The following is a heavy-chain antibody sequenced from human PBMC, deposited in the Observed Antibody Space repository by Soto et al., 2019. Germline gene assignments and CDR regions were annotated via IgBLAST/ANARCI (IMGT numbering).Heavy chain of an antibody. CDR2: IYYSGST. Sequence: QLQLQESGPGLVKPSETLSLTCTVSGGSISSSSYYWGWIRQPPGKGLEWIGSIYYSGSTYYNPSLKSRVIISVDTSKNQFSLKLSXXXXXXXXXXXXXXXXXXXXXXXXNDLYWFDPWGQGTLVTVSS. D-gene: IGHD3-3*01. J-gene: IGHJ5*02. CDR1: GGSISSSSYY. CDR3: XXXXXXXXXXXXNDLYWFDP. V-gene: IGHV4-39*01.